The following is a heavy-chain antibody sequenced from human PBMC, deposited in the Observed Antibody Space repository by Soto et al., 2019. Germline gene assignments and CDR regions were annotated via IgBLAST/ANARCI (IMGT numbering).Heavy chain of an antibody. CDR1: GYTFTSYD. J-gene: IGHJ2*01. V-gene: IGHV1-8*01. D-gene: IGHD4-17*01. Sequence: QVQLVQSGAEVKKPGASVKVSCKASGYTFTSYDINWVRQATGQGLEWMGWMNPNSGNTGYAQKFQGRVTMTRNTSISTAYMELSSLRYEDTAVYYCARGEPLGRGDYLYWYFDLWGRGTLVTVSS. CDR3: ARGEPLGRGDYLYWYFDL. CDR2: MNPNSGNT.